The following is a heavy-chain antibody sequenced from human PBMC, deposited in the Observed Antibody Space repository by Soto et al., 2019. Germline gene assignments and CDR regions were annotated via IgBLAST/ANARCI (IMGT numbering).Heavy chain of an antibody. CDR3: ARGPKGYAFDT. CDR1: GFTFSDYY. CDR2: FSGSSNNI. Sequence: QVQLVESGGGLVKPGGSLRLSCVASGFTFSDYYMSWIRQAPGKGLEWLCYFSGSSNNIYYTDSVRDRFTISRDNAKKSLYLQMNSLRDEDTAVYYCARGPKGYAFDTWGQGTTVIVSS. D-gene: IGHD5-18*01. V-gene: IGHV3-11*01. J-gene: IGHJ3*02.